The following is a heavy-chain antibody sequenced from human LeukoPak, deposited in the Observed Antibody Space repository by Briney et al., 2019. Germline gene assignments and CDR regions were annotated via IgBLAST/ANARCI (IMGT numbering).Heavy chain of an antibody. CDR1: GFTFSSYG. D-gene: IGHD2-15*01. CDR3: AKGFSYCSGGSCYPNAYYYYYMDV. CDR2: IWYVGSNK. Sequence: GGSLRLSYAASGFTFSSYGMHWVRQAPGKGLEWVAHIWYVGSNKYYADSMKGRFTLSRDNSKNTLYLQMNTPRAEDTAVYYCAKGFSYCSGGSCYPNAYYYYYMDVWGKGTTVTVSS. J-gene: IGHJ6*03. V-gene: IGHV3-33*06.